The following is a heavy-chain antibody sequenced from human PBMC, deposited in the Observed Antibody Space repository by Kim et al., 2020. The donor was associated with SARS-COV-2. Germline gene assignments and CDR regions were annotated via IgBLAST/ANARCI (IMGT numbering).Heavy chain of an antibody. J-gene: IGHJ2*01. CDR1: GFTFSSYA. CDR2: LSYDGSNK. V-gene: IGHV3-30-3*01. CDR3: ARDRGAYSYGPWYFDL. D-gene: IGHD5-18*01. Sequence: GGSLRLSCAASGFTFSSYAMHWVRQAPGKGLEWVAVLSYDGSNKYYADSVKGRFTISRDNSKNTLYLQMNSLRAEDTAVYYCARDRGAYSYGPWYFDLWGRGTLVTVSS.